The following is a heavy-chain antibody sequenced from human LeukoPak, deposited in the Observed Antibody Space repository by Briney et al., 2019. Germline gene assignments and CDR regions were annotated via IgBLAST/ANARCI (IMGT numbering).Heavy chain of an antibody. CDR1: GGSISSSSYY. V-gene: IGHV4-39*01. J-gene: IGHJ3*02. Sequence: SETLSLACTVSGGSISSSSYYWGWIRQPPGKGLEWIGSIYYSGSTYYNPSLKSRVTISVDTSKNQFSLKLSSVTVADTAVYYCARRAWQHLTSEGAFDIWGQGTMVTVSS. CDR3: ARRAWQHLTSEGAFDI. CDR2: IYYSGST. D-gene: IGHD6-13*01.